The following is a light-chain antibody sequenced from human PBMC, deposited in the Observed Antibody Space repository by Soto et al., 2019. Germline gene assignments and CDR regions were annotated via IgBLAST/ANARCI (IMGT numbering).Light chain of an antibody. V-gene: IGKV3-11*01. CDR1: QSVTDF. CDR3: QQRSKWRT. J-gene: IGKJ5*01. CDR2: DAS. Sequence: EIVLTQSPVTLSLSPGEIATLSFRASQSVTDFLAWYQQKPGQAPRLLIYDASNRATGIPARFSGSGSGTDFTLTISRLEPEDFAVYYCQQRSKWRTFGQGTRLEIK.